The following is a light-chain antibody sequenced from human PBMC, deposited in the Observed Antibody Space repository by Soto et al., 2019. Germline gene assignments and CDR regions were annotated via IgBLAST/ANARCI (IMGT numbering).Light chain of an antibody. CDR3: SSNAGSNNLV. CDR2: EVS. Sequence: QSVLTQPPSASGTPGQSVTIPCTGTSSDVGDYNYVSWYQQHLGKAPKLMIYEVSRRPSGVPDRFSGSKSGNTASLTVSGLQAEDEADYYCSSNAGSNNLVFGGGTKLTVL. V-gene: IGLV2-8*01. J-gene: IGLJ2*01. CDR1: SSDVGDYNY.